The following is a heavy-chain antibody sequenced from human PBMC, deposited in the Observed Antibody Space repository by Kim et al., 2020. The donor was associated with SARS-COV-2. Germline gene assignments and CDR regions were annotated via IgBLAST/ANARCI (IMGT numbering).Heavy chain of an antibody. D-gene: IGHD4-17*01. V-gene: IGHV4-59*13. CDR3: ASASTTVTTYFDY. J-gene: IGHJ4*02. Sequence: SETLSLTCTVSGGSISSYYWSWIRQPPGKGLEWIGYFYYSGSTNYNPSLKSRVTISVDTSKNQFSLKLSSVTAADTAVYYCASASTTVTTYFDYWGQGTL. CDR1: GGSISSYY. CDR2: FYYSGST.